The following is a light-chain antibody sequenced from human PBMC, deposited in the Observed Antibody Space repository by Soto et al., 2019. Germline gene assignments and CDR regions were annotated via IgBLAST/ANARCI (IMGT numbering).Light chain of an antibody. J-gene: IGLJ2*01. CDR1: SSNIGTNT. Sequence: QSVLTQSPSASGTPGQRVTISCSGSSSNIGTNTVNWYQQLPGTAPKLLIYNTSQRPSGVPDRFSASKSGTSASLAISGLESEDEADYYCEAWDDSLYAVLFGGGTKVTVL. CDR2: NTS. CDR3: EAWDDSLYAVL. V-gene: IGLV1-44*01.